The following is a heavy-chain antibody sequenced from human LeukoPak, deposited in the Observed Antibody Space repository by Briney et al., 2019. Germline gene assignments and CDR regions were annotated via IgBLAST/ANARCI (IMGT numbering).Heavy chain of an antibody. CDR3: ARGRGHYDILTGYSDFDY. Sequence: PGGSLRLSCAASGFTFSSYSMNWVRQAPGKGLEWVSSISSSSSYIYYADSVKGRFTISRGNAKNSLYLQMNSLRAEDTAVYYCARGRGHYDILTGYSDFDYWGQGTLVTVSS. J-gene: IGHJ4*02. CDR2: ISSSSSYI. D-gene: IGHD3-9*01. CDR1: GFTFSSYS. V-gene: IGHV3-21*01.